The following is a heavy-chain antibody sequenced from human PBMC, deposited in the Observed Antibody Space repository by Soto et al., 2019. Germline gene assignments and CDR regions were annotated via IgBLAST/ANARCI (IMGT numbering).Heavy chain of an antibody. D-gene: IGHD6-13*01. V-gene: IGHV4-59*01. J-gene: IGHJ6*02. CDR3: ARVGSSWYLGMDV. CDR2: IYYTGST. Sequence: QVQLQESGPGLVKPSETLSLTCTVSGGSIRNYYWSWIRQPPGMGLEWIGYIYYTGSTNYNPSLKSRVTISVDPSKSQFSLKLSSVTAADTAVYYCARVGSSWYLGMDVWGQGTTVTVSS. CDR1: GGSIRNYY.